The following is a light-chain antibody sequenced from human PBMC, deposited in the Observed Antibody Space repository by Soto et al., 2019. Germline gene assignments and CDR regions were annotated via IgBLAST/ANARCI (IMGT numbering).Light chain of an antibody. Sequence: QTVVTQSPSASASPGASVKLTCTLSSRHSTYAIAWHQHQADRGPRFLMKGNNDGTHIKGDGIPYRFSGSSSGAERYLTISSLQSEDEAAYYCQTWGSGTQVFGGGTKVTVL. J-gene: IGLJ2*01. V-gene: IGLV4-69*01. CDR1: SRHSTYA. CDR2: GNNDGTH. CDR3: QTWGSGTQV.